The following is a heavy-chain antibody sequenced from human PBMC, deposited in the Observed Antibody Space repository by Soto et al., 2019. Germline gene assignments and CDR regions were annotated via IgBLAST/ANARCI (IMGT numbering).Heavy chain of an antibody. Sequence: PGESLKISCKGSGYSFTSYWIGWVRQMPGKGLEWMGIIYPGDSDTRYSPSFQGQVTISADKSISTAYPQWSSLKASDTAMYYCARQRPYCALSGGSCPRQFWDYWGQGTLVTVSS. V-gene: IGHV5-51*01. J-gene: IGHJ4*02. CDR3: ARQRPYCALSGGSCPRQFWDY. D-gene: IGHD2-15*01. CDR1: GYSFTSYW. CDR2: IYPGDSDT.